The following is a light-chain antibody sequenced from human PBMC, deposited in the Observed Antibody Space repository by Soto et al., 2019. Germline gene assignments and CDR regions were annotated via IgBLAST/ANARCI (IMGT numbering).Light chain of an antibody. CDR1: QSVNSNF. CDR2: GVS. Sequence: EIVLTQSPGTLSLSPGESATLSCRASQSVNSNFFAWYQQKPGQAPRLLIYGVSTRATGIPDRFTGSGSGTDFALTISGLEPEDFAIYYCQQYGSSPRTFGQGT. V-gene: IGKV3-20*01. J-gene: IGKJ2*01. CDR3: QQYGSSPRT.